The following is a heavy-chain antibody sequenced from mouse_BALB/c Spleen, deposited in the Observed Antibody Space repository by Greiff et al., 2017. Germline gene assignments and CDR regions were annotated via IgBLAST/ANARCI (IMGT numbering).Heavy chain of an antibody. CDR3: ASADGYSDY. D-gene: IGHD2-3*01. CDR2: IYPGNGDT. CDR1: GYTFTSYN. V-gene: IGHV1-12*01. J-gene: IGHJ2*01. Sequence: QVQLQQSGAELVKPGASVKMSCKASGYTFTSYNMHWVKQTPGQGLEWIGAIYPGNGDTSYNQKFKGKATLTADKSSSTAYMQLSSLTSEDSAVYYCASADGYSDYWGQGTTLTVSS.